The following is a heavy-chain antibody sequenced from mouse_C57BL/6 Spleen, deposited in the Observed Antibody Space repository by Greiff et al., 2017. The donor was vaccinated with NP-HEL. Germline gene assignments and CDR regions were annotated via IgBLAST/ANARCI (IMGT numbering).Heavy chain of an antibody. CDR3: ARFDYDYDAPFDY. CDR1: GYAFSSYW. Sequence: QVQLQQSGAELVKPGASVKISCKASGYAFSSYWMNWVKQRPGKGLEWIGQIYPGDGDTNYNGKFKGKATLTADKSSSTAYMQLSILTSEDSAVYFCARFDYDYDAPFDYWGQGTTLTVSS. J-gene: IGHJ2*01. D-gene: IGHD2-4*01. CDR2: IYPGDGDT. V-gene: IGHV1-80*01.